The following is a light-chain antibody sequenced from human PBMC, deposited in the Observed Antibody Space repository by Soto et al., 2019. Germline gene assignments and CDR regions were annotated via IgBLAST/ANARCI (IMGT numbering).Light chain of an antibody. CDR1: QTISSW. V-gene: IGKV1-5*03. CDR3: QHYNIYSEA. Sequence: DIQMTQSPSTLSGSVGDRVTLTCRASQTISSWLAWYKQKPVKAPKLLIYKASTLKSGVPSRFSGRGSGTEFSLINSSLQPDDVAFYDCQHYNIYSEAFGEGSKVEL. J-gene: IGKJ1*01. CDR2: KAS.